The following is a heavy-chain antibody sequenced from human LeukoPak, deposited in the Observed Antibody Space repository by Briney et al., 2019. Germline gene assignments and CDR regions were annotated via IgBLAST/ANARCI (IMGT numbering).Heavy chain of an antibody. V-gene: IGHV4-39*02. CDR1: GGSISSSSYY. Sequence: SETLSLTCTVSGGSISSSSYYWGWIRQPPGKGLEWIGSIYYSGSTYYNPSLRSRVTISVDTSKNQFSLKLSSVTAADTAVYYCAREGLSYCGGDCCPWGQGTLVTVSS. CDR3: AREGLSYCGGDCCP. D-gene: IGHD2-21*02. J-gene: IGHJ5*02. CDR2: IYYSGST.